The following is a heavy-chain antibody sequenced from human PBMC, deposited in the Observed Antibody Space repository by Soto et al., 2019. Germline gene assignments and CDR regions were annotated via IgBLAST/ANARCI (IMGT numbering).Heavy chain of an antibody. V-gene: IGHV1-18*01. CDR3: AGDQGVRRTPAYYYYGMDV. D-gene: IGHD3-10*01. Sequence: QVQLVQSGAEVKKPGASVKVSCKASGYTFTSYGISWVRQAPGQGLEWMGWISAYNGNTNYAQKLQGRVTMTTDTSTSPAHMELRSLRSDDTAVYYCAGDQGVRRTPAYYYYGMDVWGQGTTVTVSS. J-gene: IGHJ6*02. CDR2: ISAYNGNT. CDR1: GYTFTSYG.